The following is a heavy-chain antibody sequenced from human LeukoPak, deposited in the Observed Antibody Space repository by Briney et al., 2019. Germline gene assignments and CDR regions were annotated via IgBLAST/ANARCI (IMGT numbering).Heavy chain of an antibody. CDR2: INHSGST. D-gene: IGHD6-13*01. V-gene: IGHV4-34*01. CDR3: ARDKSIAAAGTWRAFDY. J-gene: IGHJ4*02. CDR1: GGSFSGYY. Sequence: SETLSLTCAVYGGSFSGYYWSWIRQPPGKGLEWIGEINHSGSTSYNPSLKSRVTISVDTSKNQFSLKLSSVTAADTAVYYCARDKSIAAAGTWRAFDYWGQGTLVTVSS.